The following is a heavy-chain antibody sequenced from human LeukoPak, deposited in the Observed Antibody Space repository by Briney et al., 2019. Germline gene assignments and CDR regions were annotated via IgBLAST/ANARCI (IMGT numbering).Heavy chain of an antibody. CDR2: INHSGST. CDR1: GGSFSSYY. V-gene: IGHV4-34*01. Sequence: SETLSLTCAVYGGSFSSYYWSWIRQPPGKGLEWIGEINHSGSTNYNPSLKSRVTISVDTSKNQFSLKLSSVTAADTAVYYCARAPPGITIFGVVKLDPYYYMDVWGKGTTVTVSS. D-gene: IGHD3-3*01. J-gene: IGHJ6*03. CDR3: ARAPPGITIFGVVKLDPYYYMDV.